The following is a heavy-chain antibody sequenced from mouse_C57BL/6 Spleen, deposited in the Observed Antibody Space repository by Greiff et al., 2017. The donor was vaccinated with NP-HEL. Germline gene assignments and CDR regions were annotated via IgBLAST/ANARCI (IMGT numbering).Heavy chain of an antibody. Sequence: EVKVVESGGGLVKPGGSLKLSCAASGFTFSSYAMSWVRQTPEKRLEWVATISDGGSYTYYPDNVKGRFTISRDNAKNNLYLQMSHLKSEDTAMYYCARGRVITTVVDYAMDYWGQGTSVTVSS. J-gene: IGHJ4*01. V-gene: IGHV5-4*03. CDR1: GFTFSSYA. CDR3: ARGRVITTVVDYAMDY. D-gene: IGHD1-1*01. CDR2: ISDGGSYT.